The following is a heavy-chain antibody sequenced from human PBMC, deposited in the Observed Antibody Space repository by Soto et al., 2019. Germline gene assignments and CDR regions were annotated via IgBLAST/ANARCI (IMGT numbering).Heavy chain of an antibody. CDR2: INHSGST. CDR1: GGSFSGYY. Sequence: PSETLSLTFAVYGGSFSGYYWSWIRQPPGKGLEWIGEINHSGSTNYNPSLKSLVTISLDTSKNQFSLKASDTAMYYCARQDGIALYYFDYWGQGTQVTVSS. J-gene: IGHJ4*02. CDR3: ARQDGIALYYFDY. D-gene: IGHD6-13*01. V-gene: IGHV4-34*01.